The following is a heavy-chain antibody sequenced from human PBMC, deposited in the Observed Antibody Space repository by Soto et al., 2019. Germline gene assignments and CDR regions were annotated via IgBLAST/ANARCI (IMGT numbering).Heavy chain of an antibody. CDR3: ARRDYGSGSDYNFDY. D-gene: IGHD3-10*01. J-gene: IGHJ4*02. V-gene: IGHV4-4*02. CDR1: SGSISSSYW. Sequence: QVQLQESGPGLVTPSGTLSVTCAVSSGSISSSYWWCWVRQPPGERLGWIGEVHHSGDTNYNPSLESPVNTSEDKSKHQFSLRLSAVTAADTGVYYGARRDYGSGSDYNFDYWGQGTLVTVSS. CDR2: VHHSGDT.